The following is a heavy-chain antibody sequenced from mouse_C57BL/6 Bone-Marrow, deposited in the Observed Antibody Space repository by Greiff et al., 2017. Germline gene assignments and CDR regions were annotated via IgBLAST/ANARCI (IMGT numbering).Heavy chain of an antibody. Sequence: QVQLQQPGTELVKPGASVKLSCKASGYTFTSYWMHWVKQRPGQGLEWIGNINPSNGGTNYNEKFKSKATLTVDKSSSTAYMQLSSLTSEDSAVYYCAREEITTVVATDYFDYWGQGTTLTVSS. V-gene: IGHV1-53*01. J-gene: IGHJ2*01. CDR2: INPSNGGT. CDR3: AREEITTVVATDYFDY. CDR1: GYTFTSYW. D-gene: IGHD1-1*01.